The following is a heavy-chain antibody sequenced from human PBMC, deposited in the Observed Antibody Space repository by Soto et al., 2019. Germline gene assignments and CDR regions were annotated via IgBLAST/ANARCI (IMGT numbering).Heavy chain of an antibody. CDR3: ARDQVAGIQIFYYYYYGMDV. J-gene: IGHJ6*02. Sequence: PSETLSLTCAVSGGSISSSNWWSWVRQPPGKGLEWIGEIYHSGSTNYSPSLESRVTISVDKSKNQFSLKLSSVTAADTAVYYCARDQVAGIQIFYYYYYGMDVWGPGTTVTVSS. CDR2: IYHSGST. V-gene: IGHV4-4*02. D-gene: IGHD6-19*01. CDR1: GGSISSSNW.